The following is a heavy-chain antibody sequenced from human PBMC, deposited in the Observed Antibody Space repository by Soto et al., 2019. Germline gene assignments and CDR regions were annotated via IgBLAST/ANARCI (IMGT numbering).Heavy chain of an antibody. CDR2: MNPNSGNT. D-gene: IGHD2-8*01. J-gene: IGHJ3*02. CDR3: ARARPRYCTNGVCSDAFDI. V-gene: IGHV1-8*01. CDR1: GYTFTSYD. Sequence: ASVKVSCKASGYTFTSYDINWVRQATGQGLEWMGWMNPNSGNTGYAQKFQGRVTMTRNTSISTAYMELRSLRSEDTAVYYCARARPRYCTNGVCSDAFDIWGQGTMVTVSS.